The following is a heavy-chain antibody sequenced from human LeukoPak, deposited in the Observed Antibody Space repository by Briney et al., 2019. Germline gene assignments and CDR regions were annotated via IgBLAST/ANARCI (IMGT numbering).Heavy chain of an antibody. CDR2: INPSGGST. D-gene: IGHD2-15*01. CDR3: ASIVVVAATQDALDY. Sequence: GASVKVSCRASGYTFTSYYMHWVRQAPGQGLEWMGIINPSGGSTSYAQKFQGRVTMTRDTSTSTVYMELSSLRSEDTAVYYCASIVVVAATQDALDYWGQGTLVTVSS. J-gene: IGHJ4*02. CDR1: GYTFTSYY. V-gene: IGHV1-46*01.